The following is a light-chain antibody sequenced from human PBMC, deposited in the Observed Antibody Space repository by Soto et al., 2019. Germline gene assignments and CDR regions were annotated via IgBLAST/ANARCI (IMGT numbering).Light chain of an antibody. CDR1: NTDVGQDKS. CDR2: EVT. CDR3: VSYTDTDTLV. V-gene: IGLV2-14*01. Sequence: QSALTQPASVSGSRGQSIIISCVGRNTDVGQDKSVSWYQQGPGKAPKLLIFEVTNRPSGVSNRFSGSRSGNTASLTISGLQPDDEGDYFCVSYTDTDTLVFGTGTKV. J-gene: IGLJ1*01.